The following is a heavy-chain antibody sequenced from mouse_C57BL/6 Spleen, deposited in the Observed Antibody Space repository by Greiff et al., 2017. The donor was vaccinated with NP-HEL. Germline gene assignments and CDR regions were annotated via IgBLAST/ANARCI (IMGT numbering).Heavy chain of an antibody. V-gene: IGHV1-82*01. CDR3: GRKGDFWDV. CDR1: GYAFSSSW. D-gene: IGHD4-1*01. J-gene: IGHJ2*01. Sequence: VQLMESGPELVKPGASVKISCKASGYAFSSSWMNWVKQRPGKGLEWIGRIYPGDGDTNYNGKFKGKATLTADKASSTAYMQLSSLTSEDSAVYFCGRKGDFWDVWGQGTTLTVSS. CDR2: IYPGDGDT.